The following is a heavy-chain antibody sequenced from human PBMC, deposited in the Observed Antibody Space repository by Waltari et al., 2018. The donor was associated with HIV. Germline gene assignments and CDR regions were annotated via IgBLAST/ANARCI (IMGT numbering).Heavy chain of an antibody. Sequence: QVQLVESGGGVVKPVGSLRLSCTASGFTFSNYGMYWVRQAPGKGLQWVAFIRYDGTNKYYADSVKGRFIISRDNSKNTLSLQMHSLRAEDTAVYYCAKAPHHYNSSGPVYWG. J-gene: IGHJ4*01. V-gene: IGHV3-30*02. CDR3: AKAPHHYNSSGPVY. CDR2: IRYDGTNK. D-gene: IGHD3-22*01. CDR1: GFTFSNYG.